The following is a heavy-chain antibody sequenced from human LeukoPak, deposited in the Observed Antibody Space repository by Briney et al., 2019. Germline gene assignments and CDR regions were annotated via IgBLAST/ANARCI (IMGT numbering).Heavy chain of an antibody. CDR3: ASVEMATGFDY. D-gene: IGHD5-24*01. CDR2: INHSGST. V-gene: IGHV4-34*01. CDR1: DGSFSGYY. J-gene: IGHJ4*02. Sequence: SETLSLTCAVYDGSFSGYYWSLIRQPPGKGLEWIGEINHSGSTNYNPSLKSRVTISVDTSKNQFSLKLSSVTAADTAVYYCASVEMATGFDYWGQGTLVTVSS.